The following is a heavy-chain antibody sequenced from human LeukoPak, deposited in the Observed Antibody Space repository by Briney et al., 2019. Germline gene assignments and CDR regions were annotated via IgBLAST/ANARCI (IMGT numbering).Heavy chain of an antibody. CDR3: ARDRRGSYGPPDI. J-gene: IGHJ3*02. CDR2: MNPNSGNT. D-gene: IGHD5-18*01. V-gene: IGHV1-8*03. Sequence: ASVKVSCKASGYTFTSYDINWVRQATGQGLEWMGWMNPNSGNTGYAQKFQGRVTITRNTSISTAYMELSSLRSEDTAVYYCARDRRGSYGPPDIWGQGTMVTVSS. CDR1: GYTFTSYD.